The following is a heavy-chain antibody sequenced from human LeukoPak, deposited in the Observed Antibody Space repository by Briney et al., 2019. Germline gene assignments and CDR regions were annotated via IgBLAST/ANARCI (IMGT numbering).Heavy chain of an antibody. CDR2: IKSKTDGGTT. CDR1: GFTFSNAW. CDR3: TTGKSSTSPRFDY. D-gene: IGHD2-2*01. J-gene: IGHJ4*02. Sequence: GGSLRLSCAASGFTFSNAWMSWVRQAPGKGLEWVGRIKSKTDGGTTDYAAPVKGRFTISRDDSKNTLYLQMNSLKTEDTAVYYRTTGKSSTSPRFDYWGQGTLVTVSS. V-gene: IGHV3-15*01.